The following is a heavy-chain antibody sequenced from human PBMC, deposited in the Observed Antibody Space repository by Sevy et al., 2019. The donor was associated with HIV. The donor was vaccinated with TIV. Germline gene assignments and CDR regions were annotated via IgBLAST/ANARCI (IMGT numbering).Heavy chain of an antibody. CDR3: AREIFGVDDAFDI. J-gene: IGHJ3*02. V-gene: IGHV3-48*03. Sequence: GGSLRLSCAASGFVLNLYEMHWVRQAPGKGLEWISYISATSTTINYADSVKGRFIISRDNAKNSVYLQMNSLRAEDTALYYCAREIFGVDDAFDIWGQWTMVTVSS. D-gene: IGHD3-3*01. CDR2: ISATSTTI. CDR1: GFVLNLYE.